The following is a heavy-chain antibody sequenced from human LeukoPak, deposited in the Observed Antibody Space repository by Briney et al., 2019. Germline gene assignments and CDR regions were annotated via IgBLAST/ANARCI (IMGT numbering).Heavy chain of an antibody. CDR3: ARSWLMSKKLLSGLTWFDP. Sequence: GESLKISXKGSGYSFTSYWIGWVRQMPGKGLEWMGIIYPGDSDTTYSPSFQGQVTISADKSISPAYLQWSSLKASDTAMYYCARSWLMSKKLLSGLTWFDPWGQGTLVTVSS. CDR1: GYSFTSYW. D-gene: IGHD2-2*01. V-gene: IGHV5-51*01. CDR2: IYPGDSDT. J-gene: IGHJ5*02.